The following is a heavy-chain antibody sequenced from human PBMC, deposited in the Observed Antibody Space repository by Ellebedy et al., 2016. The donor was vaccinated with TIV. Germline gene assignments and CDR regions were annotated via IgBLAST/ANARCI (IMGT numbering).Heavy chain of an antibody. D-gene: IGHD2-8*02. CDR3: VKDNTWSFEY. J-gene: IGHJ4*02. Sequence: GGSLRLSXAASGFTFGRSVMHWVRQAPGKGLEWVAVMPYDGSNYYHADSVKGRFTIFRDNSKNMVYLQMNSLRAEDTALYYCVKDNTWSFEYWGQGTLVTVSS. CDR1: GFTFGRSV. CDR2: MPYDGSNY. V-gene: IGHV3-30*18.